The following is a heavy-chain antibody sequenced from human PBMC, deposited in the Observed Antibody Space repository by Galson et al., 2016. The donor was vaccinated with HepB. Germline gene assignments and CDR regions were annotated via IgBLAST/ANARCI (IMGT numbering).Heavy chain of an antibody. CDR1: GGSITSYY. V-gene: IGHV4-59*01. CDR2: IYHSGTT. CDR3: ALAGTTAVVDYEWSAQYHFAH. D-gene: IGHD4-17*01. Sequence: SETLSLTCTVSGGSITSYYWTWIRQFPGKGLEWIGYIYHSGTTSYNPSLKSRVTISVDTSKSQFSLKVTSVTTADTAMYYCALAGTTAVVDYEWSAQYHFAHWGQGTTVTVSS. J-gene: IGHJ6*02.